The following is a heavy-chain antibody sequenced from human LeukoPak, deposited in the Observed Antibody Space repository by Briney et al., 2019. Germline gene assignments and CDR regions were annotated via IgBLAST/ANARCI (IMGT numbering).Heavy chain of an antibody. J-gene: IGHJ4*02. Sequence: PGGSLRLSXAASGFTFSSYEMNWVRQAPGKGLEWVSYISSSSSTIYYADSVKGRFTISRDNAKNSLYLQMNSLRAEDTAVYYCARLRDAYDYWGQGTLVTVSS. CDR3: ARLRDAYDY. V-gene: IGHV3-48*03. CDR2: ISSSSSTI. D-gene: IGHD5-24*01. CDR1: GFTFSSYE.